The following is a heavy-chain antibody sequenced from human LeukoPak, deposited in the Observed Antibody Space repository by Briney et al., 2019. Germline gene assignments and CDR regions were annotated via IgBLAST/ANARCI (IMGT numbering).Heavy chain of an antibody. CDR1: GFTFSTYW. CDR2: INSDGSIT. J-gene: IGHJ6*02. CDR3: ARDLSVTTDTGSYYFYYGMDV. Sequence: GGSLRLSCAASGFTFSTYWMHWVRQVPGKGLVWVSRINSDGSITSYADSVRGRFTISRDSAKNTLYLQMNSLRAEDTTMYYCARDLSVTTDTGSYYFYYGMDVWGQGTTVTVSS. D-gene: IGHD4-17*01. V-gene: IGHV3-74*01.